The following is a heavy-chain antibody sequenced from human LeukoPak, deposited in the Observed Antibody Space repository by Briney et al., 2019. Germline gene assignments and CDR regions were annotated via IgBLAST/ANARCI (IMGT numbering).Heavy chain of an antibody. CDR3: ARARGAGPGAHFDY. CDR2: ISHSGSSI. CDR1: GFTFSDEY. V-gene: IGHV3-11*01. Sequence: GGSLRLSCAASGFTFSDEYMSWIRQAPGKGLEWVSYISHSGSSISYADSVKGRFTISRDNAENSLFMQMNSLRDEDTAVYYCARARGAGPGAHFDYRGQGTLVTVSS. D-gene: IGHD3-10*01. J-gene: IGHJ4*02.